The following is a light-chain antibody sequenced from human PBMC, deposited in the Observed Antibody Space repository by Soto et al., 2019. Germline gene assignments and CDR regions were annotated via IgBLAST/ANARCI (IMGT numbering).Light chain of an antibody. Sequence: DIQITQSPSTLSASVGDRVTIPFRASQSIGRFLAWYQHQPGKAPKLPIYDASTLESGVPSRFSGTGSGTEFTFSITSLQPEDFGTYYCQQCYMGWTFGQGTKVDIK. J-gene: IGKJ1*01. CDR3: QQCYMGWT. V-gene: IGKV1-5*01. CDR1: QSIGRF. CDR2: DAS.